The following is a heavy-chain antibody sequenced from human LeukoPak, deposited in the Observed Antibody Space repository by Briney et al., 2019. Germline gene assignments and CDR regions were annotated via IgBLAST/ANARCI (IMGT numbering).Heavy chain of an antibody. CDR1: GFTFSSYA. Sequence: GGSLRLSCAASGFTFSSYAMHWVRQAPGKGLEWVAVISYDGSNKYYADSVKGRFTISRDNSKNTLYLQMISLRAEDTAVYYCAREGLSDYYDSSGYYYPGYNWFDPWGQGTLVTVSS. V-gene: IGHV3-30-3*01. D-gene: IGHD3-22*01. CDR2: ISYDGSNK. J-gene: IGHJ5*02. CDR3: AREGLSDYYDSSGYYYPGYNWFDP.